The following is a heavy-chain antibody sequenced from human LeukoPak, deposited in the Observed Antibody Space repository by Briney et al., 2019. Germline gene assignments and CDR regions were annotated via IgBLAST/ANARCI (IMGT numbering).Heavy chain of an antibody. D-gene: IGHD3-16*01. CDR1: GFTFSSYG. V-gene: IGHV3-30*18. CDR2: ISYDGSNK. J-gene: IGHJ4*02. CDR3: AKVDGGAFDY. Sequence: GGSLRLSCAASGFTFSSYGMHWVRQAPGKWLEWVAVISYDGSNKYYADSVKGRFTISRDNSKNTLYLQMNSLRAEDTAVYYCAKVDGGAFDYWGQGTLVTVSS.